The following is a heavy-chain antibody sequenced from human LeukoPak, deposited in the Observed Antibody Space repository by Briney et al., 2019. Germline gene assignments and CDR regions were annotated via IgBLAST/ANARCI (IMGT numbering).Heavy chain of an antibody. CDR3: ARDLSGKDAFDI. Sequence: PSETLSLTCTVSGSSISSVDYYWSWIRQPPGKGPEWIGYISYSGSTYYSPSLKSRVTLSVDTSKNQFSLKPSSVTAADTAVYYCARDLSGKDAFDIWGQGTMVTVSS. D-gene: IGHD3-3*01. CDR1: GSSISSVDYY. V-gene: IGHV4-30-4*01. CDR2: ISYSGST. J-gene: IGHJ3*02.